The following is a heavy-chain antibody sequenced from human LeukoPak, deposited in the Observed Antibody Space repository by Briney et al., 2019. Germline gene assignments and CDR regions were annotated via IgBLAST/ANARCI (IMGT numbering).Heavy chain of an antibody. J-gene: IGHJ4*02. CDR3: TTEGYGYGYFVHY. Sequence: GGSLRLSCAASGFTFSNAWMRWVGQAPGKGLEWVGRIKRKTDGGTTDYAAPGKGRSTIARDDSHNTLYLHISSRKMEDTAVYYGTTEGYGYGYFVHYGGQGTLVIVSS. CDR1: GFTFSNAW. CDR2: IKRKTDGGTT. V-gene: IGHV3-15*01. D-gene: IGHD5-18*01.